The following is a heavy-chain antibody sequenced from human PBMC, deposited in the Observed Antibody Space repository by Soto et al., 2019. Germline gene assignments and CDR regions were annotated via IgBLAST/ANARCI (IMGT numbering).Heavy chain of an antibody. CDR3: VSDKPHNWFDP. V-gene: IGHV3-66*01. CDR1: GLTVSGKKY. CDR2: VYDLDGT. J-gene: IGHJ5*02. Sequence: PGGSLRLSCVASGLTVSGKKYMAWVRQAPVKGPEWVSGVYDLDGTYHADSVKGLFTISRDNAKNTVYLQMNSLRAEDTAVYYCVSDKPHNWFDPWGQGTPVTVSS.